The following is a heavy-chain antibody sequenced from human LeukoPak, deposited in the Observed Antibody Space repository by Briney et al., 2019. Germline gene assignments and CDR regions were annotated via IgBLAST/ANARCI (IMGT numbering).Heavy chain of an antibody. Sequence: PGGSLRLSCAASGFTFSSYGMHWVRQAPGKGLEWVAVISYDGSNKYYADSVKGRFTISRDNAKNSVYLQMSSLRVEDTGVYYCATTLNIATPGHLWGQGALVTVSS. D-gene: IGHD6-13*01. CDR1: GFTFSSYG. J-gene: IGHJ4*02. CDR2: ISYDGSNK. CDR3: ATTLNIATPGHL. V-gene: IGHV3-30*03.